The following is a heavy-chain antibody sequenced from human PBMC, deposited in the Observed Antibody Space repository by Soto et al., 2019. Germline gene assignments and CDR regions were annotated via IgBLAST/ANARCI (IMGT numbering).Heavy chain of an antibody. Sequence: ASVKVSCKASGYTFTSYDINWVRQATGQGLEWMGWMNRNSRNTGYAQKFQGRVTMTRNTSISTAYMELSSLRSEDTAVYYCARGPNYYDSSGYSDAFDIWGQGTMVTVSS. J-gene: IGHJ3*02. CDR2: MNRNSRNT. CDR3: ARGPNYYDSSGYSDAFDI. CDR1: GYTFTSYD. D-gene: IGHD3-22*01. V-gene: IGHV1-8*01.